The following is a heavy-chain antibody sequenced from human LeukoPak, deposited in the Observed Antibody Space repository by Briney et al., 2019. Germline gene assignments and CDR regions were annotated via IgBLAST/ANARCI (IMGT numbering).Heavy chain of an antibody. D-gene: IGHD3-10*01. V-gene: IGHV3-9*01. CDR3: AKSSMVRGAHFDY. CDR1: GFTFDDYA. J-gene: IGHJ4*02. Sequence: GRSLRLSCAASGFTFDDYAMHWVRQAPGKGLEWVSGISWNSGSIGYADSVKGRFTISRDNAKNSLYLQMNSLRAEDTALYYCAKSSMVRGAHFDYWGQGTLVTVSS. CDR2: ISWNSGSI.